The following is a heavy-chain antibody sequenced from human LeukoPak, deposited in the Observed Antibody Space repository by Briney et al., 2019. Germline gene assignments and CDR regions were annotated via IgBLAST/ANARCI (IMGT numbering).Heavy chain of an antibody. V-gene: IGHV4-59*01. CDR3: AREVPADSWFDP. D-gene: IGHD2-2*01. CDR1: GGSISSYY. J-gene: IGHJ5*02. CDR2: IYYSGST. Sequence: SETLSLTCTVSGGSISSYYWSWIRQPPGKGLEWIGYIYYSGSTNYNPSLKCRVTISVDTSKNQFSLKLSSVTAADTAVYYCAREVPADSWFDPWGQGTLVTVSS.